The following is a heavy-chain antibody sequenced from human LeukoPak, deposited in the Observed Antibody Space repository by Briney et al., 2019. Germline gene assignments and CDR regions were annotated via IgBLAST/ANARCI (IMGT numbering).Heavy chain of an antibody. CDR2: INPNSGGT. Sequence: ASVKVSCKASGYTFTGYYMHWVRQAPGQGLEWMGWINPNSGGTNYAQKFQGRVTMTRDTSISTAYMELSRLRSDDTAVYYCATEREAEGCSGGSCYAYNWFDPWGQGTLVTVSS. V-gene: IGHV1-2*02. J-gene: IGHJ5*02. D-gene: IGHD2-15*01. CDR1: GYTFTGYY. CDR3: ATEREAEGCSGGSCYAYNWFDP.